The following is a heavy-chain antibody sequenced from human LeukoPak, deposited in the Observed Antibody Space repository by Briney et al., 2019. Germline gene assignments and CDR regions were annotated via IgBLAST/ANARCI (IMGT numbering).Heavy chain of an antibody. CDR2: IKQDGSEK. CDR1: GFTVSSNY. Sequence: SGGSLRLSCAASGFTVSSNYMSWVRQAPGKGLEWVANIKQDGSEKYYVDSVKGRFTISRDNAKNSLYLQMNSLRAEDTAVYYCARDADKYYFDYWGQGTLVTVSS. J-gene: IGHJ4*02. V-gene: IGHV3-7*01. CDR3: ARDADKYYFDY.